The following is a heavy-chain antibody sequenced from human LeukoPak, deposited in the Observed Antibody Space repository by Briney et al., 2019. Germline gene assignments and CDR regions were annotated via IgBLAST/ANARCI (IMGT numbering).Heavy chain of an antibody. CDR1: GGTFSSYA. V-gene: IGHV1-69*13. J-gene: IGHJ4*02. CDR2: IIPIFGTA. D-gene: IGHD2-2*01. CDR3: ARCGRDQLLPYFDY. Sequence: SVKVSCKASGGTFSSYAISWVRQAPGQGLEWMGGIIPIFGTANYAQKFQGRVTITADESTSTAYMKLSSLRSEDTAVYYCARCGRDQLLPYFDYWGQGTLVTVSS.